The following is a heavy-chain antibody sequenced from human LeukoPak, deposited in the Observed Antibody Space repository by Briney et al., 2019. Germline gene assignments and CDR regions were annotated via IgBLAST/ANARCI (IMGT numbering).Heavy chain of an antibody. CDR1: GYTFTSYG. V-gene: IGHV1-18*01. CDR2: ISAYNGNT. Sequence: ASVKVSCKASGYTFTSYGISWVRQAPGQGLEWMGWISAYNGNTNYAQKLQGRVTMTTDTSTSTAYMELSRLRSDDTAVYYRARGESVNYGILTGSFDYWGQGTLVTVSS. CDR3: ARGESVNYGILTGSFDY. J-gene: IGHJ4*02. D-gene: IGHD3-9*01.